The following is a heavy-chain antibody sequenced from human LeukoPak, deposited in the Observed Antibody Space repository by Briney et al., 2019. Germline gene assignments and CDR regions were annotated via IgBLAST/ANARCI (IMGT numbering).Heavy chain of an antibody. CDR1: GFTFSSYG. D-gene: IGHD1-26*01. Sequence: PGGSLRLSCAASGFTFSSYGMHWVRQAPGKGLEWVAFIRYDGSNKYYADSVKGRFTISRDNSKNTLYLQMNSLRSEDTAVYYCASGDSGSYFDYWGQGTLVTVSS. J-gene: IGHJ4*02. CDR3: ASGDSGSYFDY. V-gene: IGHV3-30*02. CDR2: IRYDGSNK.